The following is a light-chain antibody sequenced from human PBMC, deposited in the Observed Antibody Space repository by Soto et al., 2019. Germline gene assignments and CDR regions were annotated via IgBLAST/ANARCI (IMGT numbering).Light chain of an antibody. CDR3: QQRDIWPPLT. V-gene: IGKV3-11*01. J-gene: IGKJ4*01. CDR1: QSVGIY. Sequence: VLMQSPATLSLSPGEMATLFCKASQSVGIYMGWFQQKPGQAPRVLIYDATNRAGGVPARFSGSGSGTDFTLTISSLEAEDSAVYYCQQRDIWPPLTFGGGTKLEIK. CDR2: DAT.